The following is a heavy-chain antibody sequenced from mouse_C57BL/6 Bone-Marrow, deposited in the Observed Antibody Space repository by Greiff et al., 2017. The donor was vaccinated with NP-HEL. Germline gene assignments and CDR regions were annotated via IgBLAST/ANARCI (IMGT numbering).Heavy chain of an antibody. D-gene: IGHD1-1*01. CDR3: AREDYYYGSSWGPFDY. CDR1: GFTFSSYG. J-gene: IGHJ2*01. Sequence: VQLQESGGDLVKPGGSLKLSCAASGFTFSSYGMSWVRQTPDKRLEWVATISSGGSYTYYPDSVKGRFTISRDNAKNTLYLQMSSLKSEDTAMYYCAREDYYYGSSWGPFDYWGQGTTLTVSS. CDR2: ISSGGSYT. V-gene: IGHV5-6*01.